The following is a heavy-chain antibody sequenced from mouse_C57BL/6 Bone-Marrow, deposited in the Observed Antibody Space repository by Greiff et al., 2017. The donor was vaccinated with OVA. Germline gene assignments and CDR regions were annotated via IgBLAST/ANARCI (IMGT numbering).Heavy chain of an antibody. CDR1: GYTFTDYE. CDR3: TREGGITTGYYAMDY. V-gene: IGHV1-15*01. J-gene: IGHJ4*01. CDR2: IDPETGGT. D-gene: IGHD2-4*01. Sequence: QVQLQQSGAELVRPGASVTLSCKASGYTFTDYEMHWVKQTPVHGLEWIGAIDPETGGTAYNQKFKGKAILTADKSSSTAYMELRSLTSEDSAVYYGTREGGITTGYYAMDYWGQGTSVTVSS.